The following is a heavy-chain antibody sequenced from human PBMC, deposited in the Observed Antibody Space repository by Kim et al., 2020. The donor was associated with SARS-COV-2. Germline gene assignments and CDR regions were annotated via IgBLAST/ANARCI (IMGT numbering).Heavy chain of an antibody. CDR2: T. Sequence: TQYSRRFQRRVTITRDTSASTVYMEMSRLTSEETAIYYCARGWSATGIDPWGQGTLVTVSS. CDR3: ARGWSATGIDP. V-gene: IGHV1-3*01. J-gene: IGHJ5*02. D-gene: IGHD2-15*01.